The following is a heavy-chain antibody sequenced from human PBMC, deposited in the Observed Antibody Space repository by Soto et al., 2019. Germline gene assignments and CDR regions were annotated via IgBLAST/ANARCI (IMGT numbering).Heavy chain of an antibody. J-gene: IGHJ4*02. V-gene: IGHV1-24*01. CDR1: GYTLTELS. CDR3: ATDISSGFEYYFDY. Sequence: ASVKVSCKVSGYTLTELSMHWVRQAPGKGLEWMGGFDPEDGETIYAQKIQGRATMTEDTSTDTAYMELSSLRSEDTAVYYCATDISSGFEYYFDYWGQGTLVTVSS. D-gene: IGHD6-19*01. CDR2: FDPEDGET.